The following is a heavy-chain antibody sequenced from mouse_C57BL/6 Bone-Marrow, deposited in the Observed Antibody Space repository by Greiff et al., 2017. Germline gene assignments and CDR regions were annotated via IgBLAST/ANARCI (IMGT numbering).Heavy chain of an antibody. CDR3: ARHEEGVPTMVTTWFAY. J-gene: IGHJ3*01. V-gene: IGHV1-62-2*01. CDR2: FYPGSGSI. Sequence: VQLQQSGAELVKPGASVKLSCKASGYTFTEYTIHWVKQRSGQGLEWIGWFYPGSGSIKYNEKFKDKATLTADKSSSTVYMELSRLTSEDSAVYFCARHEEGVPTMVTTWFAYWGQGTLVTVSA. D-gene: IGHD2-2*01. CDR1: GYTFTEYT.